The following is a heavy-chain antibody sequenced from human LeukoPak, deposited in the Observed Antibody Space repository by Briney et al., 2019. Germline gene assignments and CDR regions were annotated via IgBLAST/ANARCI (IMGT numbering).Heavy chain of an antibody. Sequence: SETLSLTCTVSGGSISSYYWSWTRQPPGRGLEWIGYVFYSGSTNYNPSLKSRVTMSVDTSKNQFSLRLNSVTAADTAVYYCARGKGGYDPFDYWGQGTLVTVSS. CDR3: ARGKGGYDPFDY. J-gene: IGHJ4*02. D-gene: IGHD5-12*01. V-gene: IGHV4-59*01. CDR1: GGSISSYY. CDR2: VFYSGST.